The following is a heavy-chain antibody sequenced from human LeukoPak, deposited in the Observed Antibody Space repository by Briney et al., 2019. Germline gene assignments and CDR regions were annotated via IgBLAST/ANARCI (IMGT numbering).Heavy chain of an antibody. J-gene: IGHJ4*02. D-gene: IGHD6-19*01. CDR1: GYSISSGYY. Sequence: SETLSLTCTVSGYSISSGYYWGWIRPPPGKGLEWIGSIYHSGSTFYNPSLKSRVTISVDTSKNQFSLKLSSVTAADTAVYYCAKDLHSSGWYPYDYWGQGTLVTVSS. CDR2: IYHSGST. V-gene: IGHV4-38-2*02. CDR3: AKDLHSSGWYPYDY.